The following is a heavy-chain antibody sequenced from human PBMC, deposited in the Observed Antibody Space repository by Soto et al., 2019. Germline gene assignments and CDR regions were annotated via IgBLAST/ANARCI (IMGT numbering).Heavy chain of an antibody. D-gene: IGHD3-10*01. CDR2: INTGNGNT. CDR3: AREGSGLGFDY. Sequence: ASVKVSCKASGYTFTSYVLHWVRQAPGQRLEWMGWINTGNGNTKYSQKFQGRVTIARDTSASTAYMELSSLRSEDTAVYYCAREGSGLGFDYWGQGTLVTVSS. V-gene: IGHV1-3*04. CDR1: GYTFTSYV. J-gene: IGHJ4*02.